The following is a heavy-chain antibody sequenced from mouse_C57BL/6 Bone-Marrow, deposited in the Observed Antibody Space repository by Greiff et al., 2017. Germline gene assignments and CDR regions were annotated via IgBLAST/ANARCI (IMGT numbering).Heavy chain of an antibody. Sequence: QVQLQQSGAELVKPGASVKLSCKASGYTFTEYTIHWVKQRSGKGLEWIGWFYTGSCSIKYNKKLKEKATLTADKSSSTVYMELSRWTSEDSAVYFCARHEEGRNYFDYWGQGTTLTVSS. CDR2: FYTGSCSI. J-gene: IGHJ2*01. CDR3: ARHEEGRNYFDY. V-gene: IGHV1-62-2*01. CDR1: GYTFTEYT.